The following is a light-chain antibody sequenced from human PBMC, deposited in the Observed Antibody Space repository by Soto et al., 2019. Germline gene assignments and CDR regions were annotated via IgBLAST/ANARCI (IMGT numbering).Light chain of an antibody. CDR2: DGS. Sequence: DIQMTQSPSTLSASVGDRVAITCRASQTINTWLAWYQQKPGEAPKLLIYDGSTLERGVPSRFSGSGYGTEFTLTISSLPPDDFATFYCQQYSTYSRTFGQGTKVEVK. CDR3: QQYSTYSRT. CDR1: QTINTW. J-gene: IGKJ1*01. V-gene: IGKV1-5*03.